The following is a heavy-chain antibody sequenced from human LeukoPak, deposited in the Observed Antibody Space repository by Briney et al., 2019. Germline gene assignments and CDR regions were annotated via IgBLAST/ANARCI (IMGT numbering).Heavy chain of an antibody. CDR2: ISYDGSNK. Sequence: GGSLRLSCAASGFTFSSYAMHWVRQAPGKGLEWVAVISYDGSNKYYADSVKGRFTISRDNAKNSLYLQMNSLRAEDTAVYYCARGNWNYKYYFDYWGQGTLVTVSS. V-gene: IGHV3-30-3*01. D-gene: IGHD1-7*01. CDR1: GFTFSSYA. J-gene: IGHJ4*02. CDR3: ARGNWNYKYYFDY.